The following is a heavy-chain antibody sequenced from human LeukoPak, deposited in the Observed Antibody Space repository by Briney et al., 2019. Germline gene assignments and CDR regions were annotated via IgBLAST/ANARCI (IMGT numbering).Heavy chain of an antibody. Sequence: GGSLKLSCAASGFTFSGSAMHWVHQASGKGLEWVGRIRSKANSYATAYAASVKGRFTISRDDSKNTAYLQMNSLKTEDTAVYYCTRRGYYDSSGYHKDYWGQGTLVTVSS. V-gene: IGHV3-73*01. CDR3: TRRGYYDSSGYHKDY. J-gene: IGHJ4*02. CDR1: GFTFSGSA. CDR2: IRSKANSYAT. D-gene: IGHD3-22*01.